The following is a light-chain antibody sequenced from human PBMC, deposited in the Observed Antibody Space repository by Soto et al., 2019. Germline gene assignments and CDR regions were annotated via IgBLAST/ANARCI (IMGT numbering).Light chain of an antibody. V-gene: IGKV3-20*01. J-gene: IGKJ1*01. CDR3: QQYGSSPGT. CDR1: QSVSSSY. Sequence: EIVLTQSPGTLSLSPGERATLSCRASQSVSSSYLAWYQQKPGQAPRLLIYGASSRATGIPDRFSGSGSGTDCTLTISRLEPEDLAVYYWQQYGSSPGTFGQGTKVEIK. CDR2: GAS.